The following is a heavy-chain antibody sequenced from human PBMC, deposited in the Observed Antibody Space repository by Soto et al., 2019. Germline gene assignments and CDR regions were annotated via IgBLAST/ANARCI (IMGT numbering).Heavy chain of an antibody. CDR1: GFTFSSYA. CDR2: ISGSGGST. J-gene: IGHJ4*02. V-gene: IGHV3-23*01. D-gene: IGHD3-22*01. Sequence: GGSLRLSCAASGFTFSSYAMSWVRQAPGKGLEWVSAISGSGGSTYYADSVKGRFTISRDNSKNTLYLQMNSLRAEDTAVYYCAKDLWRLIHDSSGYYLIDYWGQGTLVTVSS. CDR3: AKDLWRLIHDSSGYYLIDY.